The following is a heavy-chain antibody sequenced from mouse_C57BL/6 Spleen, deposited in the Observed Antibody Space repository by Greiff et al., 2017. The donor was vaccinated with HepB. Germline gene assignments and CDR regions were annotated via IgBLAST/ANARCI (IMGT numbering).Heavy chain of an antibody. CDR2: IYPRDGST. V-gene: IGHV1-85*01. D-gene: IGHD1-1*01. Sequence: QVQLKESGPELVKPGASVKLSCKASGYTFTSYDIHWVKQRPGQGLVWIGWIYPRDGSTKNNEKFKGKATLTVDTASSTAYMELHSLTSEDSAVYFCAREGNYYGSSVFAYWGQGTLVTVSA. CDR1: GYTFTSYD. J-gene: IGHJ3*01. CDR3: AREGNYYGSSVFAY.